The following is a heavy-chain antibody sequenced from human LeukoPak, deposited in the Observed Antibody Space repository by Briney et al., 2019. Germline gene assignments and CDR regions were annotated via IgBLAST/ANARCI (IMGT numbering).Heavy chain of an antibody. CDR3: ARDLGSTSGWFDY. V-gene: IGHV4-4*07. J-gene: IGHJ4*02. CDR2: IYTSGST. Sequence: SETLSLTCTVSRGSVSSDYGSWMRQPAGKGLEWIGRIYTSGSTDYNPSLKSRVSISVDTSKNQISLKLTSVTAADTAVYYCARDLGSTSGWFDYWGQGTLVTVSS. D-gene: IGHD6-19*01. CDR1: RGSVSSDY.